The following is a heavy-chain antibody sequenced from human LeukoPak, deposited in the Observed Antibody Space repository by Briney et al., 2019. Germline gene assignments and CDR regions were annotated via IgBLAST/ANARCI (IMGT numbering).Heavy chain of an antibody. CDR1: GFTFSSYW. CDR3: ARGIREYYGSGTYSYYFDY. Sequence: QPGGSLRLSCAASGFTFSSYWMTWVRQAPGKGLEWVANIKHDGSEKYYVDSVKGRFTISRDNAKNSLYLQMNSLRAEDTAVYYCARGIREYYGSGTYSYYFDYWGQGTLVTVSS. J-gene: IGHJ4*02. D-gene: IGHD3-10*01. V-gene: IGHV3-7*01. CDR2: IKHDGSEK.